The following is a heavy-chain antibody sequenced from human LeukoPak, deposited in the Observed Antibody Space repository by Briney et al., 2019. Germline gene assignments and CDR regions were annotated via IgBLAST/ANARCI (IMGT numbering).Heavy chain of an antibody. CDR3: AKDPNGDYIGAFDI. Sequence: GGSLRLSCAASGLTFSEYAMMWLRQAPGKGLEWVSAITGSGDWALYADSVKGRFTISRDNSKNTLYLQMSSLRAEDTAVYYCAKDPNGDYIGAFDIWGQGTMVTVSS. J-gene: IGHJ3*02. CDR1: GLTFSEYA. CDR2: ITGSGDWA. V-gene: IGHV3-23*01. D-gene: IGHD4-17*01.